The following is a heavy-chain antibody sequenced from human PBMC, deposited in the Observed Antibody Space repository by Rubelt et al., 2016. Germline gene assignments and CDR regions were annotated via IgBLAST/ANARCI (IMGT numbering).Heavy chain of an antibody. D-gene: IGHD4-17*01. CDR3: ARGGYGSQEASDEFDI. V-gene: IGHV1-69*06. Sequence: QVQLVRSGAEVKKPGSSVKVSCKASGGTFSSYAISWVRQAPGQGLEWMGGIIPIFGTANYAQKFQGRVTITADKSTSTAYMELSSLRSEDTAVYYCARGGYGSQEASDEFDIWGQGTMVTVSS. CDR2: IIPIFGTA. J-gene: IGHJ3*02. CDR1: GGTFSSYA.